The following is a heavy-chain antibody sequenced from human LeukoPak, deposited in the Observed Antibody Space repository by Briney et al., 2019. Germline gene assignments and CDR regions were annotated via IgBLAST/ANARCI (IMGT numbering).Heavy chain of an antibody. Sequence: KTSETLSLTCAVYGGSFSGYYWSWIRQPPGKGLEWIGEINHSGSTNYNPSLKSRVTISVDTSKNQFSLKLSSVTAADTAVYYCAREGSVYFDYWGQGTLVTVSS. V-gene: IGHV4-34*01. CDR2: INHSGST. CDR1: GGSFSGYY. CDR3: AREGSVYFDY. J-gene: IGHJ4*02.